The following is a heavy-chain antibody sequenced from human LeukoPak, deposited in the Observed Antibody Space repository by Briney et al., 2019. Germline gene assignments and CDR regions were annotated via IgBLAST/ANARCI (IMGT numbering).Heavy chain of an antibody. CDR3: AREHDYYGSGSYFY. V-gene: IGHV3-21*01. D-gene: IGHD3-10*01. Sequence: GGSLRLSCAASGFTFSGYSMNWVRQAPGKGLEWVSSISSSSSYIYYADSVKGRFTISRDNAKNSLYLQMNSLRAEDTAVYYCAREHDYYGSGSYFYWGQGTLVTVSS. J-gene: IGHJ4*02. CDR1: GFTFSGYS. CDR2: ISSSSSYI.